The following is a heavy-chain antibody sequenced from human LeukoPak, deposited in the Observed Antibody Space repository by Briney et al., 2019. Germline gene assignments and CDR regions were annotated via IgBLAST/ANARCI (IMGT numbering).Heavy chain of an antibody. CDR2: ISYDGSNK. J-gene: IGHJ4*02. Sequence: GRSLRLSCAASGFTFSSYGMHWVRQAPGKGLEGVAVISYDGSNKYYADSVKGRFTISRDNSKNTLYLQMNSLRAEDTAVYYCAKALRVASRWYYCHYWRQGTVDSVPS. CDR1: GFTFSSYG. D-gene: IGHD2-15*01. CDR3: AKALRVASRWYYCHY. V-gene: IGHV3-30*18.